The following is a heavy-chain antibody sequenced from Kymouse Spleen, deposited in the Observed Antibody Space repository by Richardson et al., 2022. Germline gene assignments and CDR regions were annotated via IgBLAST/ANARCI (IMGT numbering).Heavy chain of an antibody. CDR2: ISWNSGSI. D-gene: IGHD5-18,IGHD5-18*01. J-gene: IGHJ5*02. CDR3: AKDRGYSYGYDWFDP. CDR1: GFTFDDYA. Sequence: EVQLVESGGGLVQPGRSLRLSCAASGFTFDDYAMHWVRQAPGKGLEWVSGISWNSGSIGYADSVKGRFTISRDNAKNSLYLQMNSLRAEDTALYYCAKDRGYSYGYDWFDPWGQGTLVTVSS. V-gene: IGHV3-9*01.